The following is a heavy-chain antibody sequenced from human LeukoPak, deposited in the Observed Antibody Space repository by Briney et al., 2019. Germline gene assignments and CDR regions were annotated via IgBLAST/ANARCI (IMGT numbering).Heavy chain of an antibody. J-gene: IGHJ6*03. CDR2: ISGGGDIT. CDR1: GFTFSSYG. CDR3: ARDGYHYYGSGTYFGYYYMDV. Sequence: GGSLRLSCAASGFTFSSYGMSWVRQAPRKGLEWVSAISGGGDITYYADSVKGRFTIPRDNSKNTLYLQMNSLGTEDTAVYYCARDGYHYYGSGTYFGYYYMDVWGKGTTVTISS. D-gene: IGHD3-10*01. V-gene: IGHV3-23*01.